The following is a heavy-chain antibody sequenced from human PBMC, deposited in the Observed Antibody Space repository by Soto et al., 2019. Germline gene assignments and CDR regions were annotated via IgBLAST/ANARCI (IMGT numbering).Heavy chain of an antibody. J-gene: IGHJ4*02. Sequence: SETLSLTCTVSGGSISSSNYYWGWIRQPPGKGLEWIGSIYYSGSTYYNPSLKSRVTTSVDTSKNQFSLKLSSVTAADTAVYYCARHIPPGARNFDYWGQGTLVTVSS. V-gene: IGHV4-39*01. CDR1: GGSISSSNYY. CDR2: IYYSGST. CDR3: ARHIPPGARNFDY.